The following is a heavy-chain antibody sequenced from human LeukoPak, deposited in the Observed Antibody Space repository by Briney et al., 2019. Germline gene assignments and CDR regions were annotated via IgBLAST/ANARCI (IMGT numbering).Heavy chain of an antibody. D-gene: IGHD4-17*01. CDR2: IYSGGST. CDR1: GFTVSSNY. J-gene: IGHJ4*02. CDR3: ARERIKGATVTVDY. V-gene: IGHV3-53*01. Sequence: GGSLRLSCAASGFTVSSNYMSWVRQAPGKGLEWVSVIYSGGSTYYADSVKGRFTISRDNSKNTLYLQMNSLRAEDTAVYYCARERIKGATVTVDYLGQGTLVTVSS.